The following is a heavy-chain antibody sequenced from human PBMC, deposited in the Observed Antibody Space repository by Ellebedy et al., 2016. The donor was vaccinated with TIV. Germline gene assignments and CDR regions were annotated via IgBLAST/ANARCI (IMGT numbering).Heavy chain of an antibody. D-gene: IGHD2-2*01. V-gene: IGHV3-48*02. CDR3: ARGGYCSSTSCYPFFDY. CDR1: GFTFSSYS. CDR2: ISSSSSII. J-gene: IGHJ4*02. Sequence: GGSLRLXFAASGFTFSSYSMNWVRQAPGKGLEWVSYISSSSSIIYYADSVKGRFTISRDNAKNSLYLQMNSLRDEDTAVYYCARGGYCSSTSCYPFFDYWGQGTLVTVSS.